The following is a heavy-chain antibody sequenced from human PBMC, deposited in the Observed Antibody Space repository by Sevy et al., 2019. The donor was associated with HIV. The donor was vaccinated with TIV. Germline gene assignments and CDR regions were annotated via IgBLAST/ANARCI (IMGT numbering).Heavy chain of an antibody. V-gene: IGHV3-74*01. Sequence: GGSLRLSCIASGFTFNDYWMHWVRQVPGKGLEWVSRINRDGSSSSYADAVKGRFTISRDNAKNMLFLEMNGLRVEDTAMYFCAKVFTSGYYVGFDDWGQGTLVTVS. CDR2: INRDGSSS. CDR3: AKVFTSGYYVGFDD. J-gene: IGHJ4*02. D-gene: IGHD3-3*01. CDR1: GFTFNDYW.